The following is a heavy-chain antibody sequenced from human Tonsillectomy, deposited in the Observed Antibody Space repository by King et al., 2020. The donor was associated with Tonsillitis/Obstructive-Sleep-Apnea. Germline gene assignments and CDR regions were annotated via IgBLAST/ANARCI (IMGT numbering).Heavy chain of an antibody. CDR1: GYSFTSYW. CDR3: ARPSPGIVAAGVS. CDR2: IYPGDSDI. V-gene: IGHV5-51*03. D-gene: IGHD6-13*01. Sequence: VQLVESGAEVKKPGESLKISCTGSGYSFTSYWIGWVRQMPGKGLEWMGIIYPGDSDIRYSPPFQGQVTISADKSIRTAYLQWSSLKASDTAMYYCARPSPGIVAAGVSWGQGTLVTVSS. J-gene: IGHJ5*02.